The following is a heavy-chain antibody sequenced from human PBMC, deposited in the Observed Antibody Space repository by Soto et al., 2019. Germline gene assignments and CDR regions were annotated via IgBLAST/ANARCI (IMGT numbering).Heavy chain of an antibody. D-gene: IGHD5-12*01. V-gene: IGHV1-69*01. Sequence: QVQLVQSGAEVKKPGSSVKVSCKASGGTFSSYAISWVRQAPGQGLEWMGGIIPIFGTANNAQKFQGRVTITADESTSTAYMELSSLRSEDTAVYYCARGLEEATITRYYYYGMDVWGQGTTVTVSS. CDR3: ARGLEEATITRYYYYGMDV. J-gene: IGHJ6*02. CDR1: GGTFSSYA. CDR2: IIPIFGTA.